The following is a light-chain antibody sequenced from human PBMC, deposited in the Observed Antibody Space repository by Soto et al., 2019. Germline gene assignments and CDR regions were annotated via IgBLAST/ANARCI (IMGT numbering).Light chain of an antibody. CDR1: QSVSSN. Sequence: EIVMTQSPATLSVSPGERATLSCRASQSVSSNLAWYQQKPGQAPRLLIYGASARATAIPARFSGSGSGTEFTLTISSLQSGDFAVYYCQQYNNWPPMAFGQGNKVEIK. J-gene: IGKJ1*01. V-gene: IGKV3-15*01. CDR2: GAS. CDR3: QQYNNWPPMA.